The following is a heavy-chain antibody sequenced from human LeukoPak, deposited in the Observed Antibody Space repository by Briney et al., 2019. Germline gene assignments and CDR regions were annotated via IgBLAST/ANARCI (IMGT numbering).Heavy chain of an antibody. J-gene: IGHJ4*02. CDR1: GFTFSSYA. Sequence: GSLRLSCAASGFTFSSYAMSWVRPAPGKGLEWVSAISGSGGSTYYADSVKGRFTISRDNSKNTLYLQMNSLRAEDTAVYYCAKARYSSGWAEIFDYWGQGTLVTVSS. D-gene: IGHD6-19*01. V-gene: IGHV3-23*01. CDR2: ISGSGGST. CDR3: AKARYSSGWAEIFDY.